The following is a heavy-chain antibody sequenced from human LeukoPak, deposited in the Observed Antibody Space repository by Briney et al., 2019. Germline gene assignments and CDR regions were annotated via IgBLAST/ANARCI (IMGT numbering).Heavy chain of an antibody. J-gene: IGHJ4*02. Sequence: GGTLRLSCVASGFTFSTYAMHWVRQAPGKGLEFVSAISPNGDNTYYTNSVRGRSTISRDNSRNTLYLQMGSLRPEDMAVYYCTRAPLYGSGRGTDYWGQGTLVTVPS. D-gene: IGHD6-19*01. CDR1: GFTFSTYA. V-gene: IGHV3-64*01. CDR3: TRAPLYGSGRGTDY. CDR2: ISPNGDNT.